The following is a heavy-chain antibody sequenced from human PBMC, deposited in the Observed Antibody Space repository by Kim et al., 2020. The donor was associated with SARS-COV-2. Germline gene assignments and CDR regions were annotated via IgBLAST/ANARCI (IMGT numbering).Heavy chain of an antibody. Sequence: ASVKVSCKAAGFSLTGYAFHWVRQAPGQGLEWMGRINRNSGNTDYAQKFKGRVTMTRARSISTVYMELRRLTSDDTAVYYCARDGVFWNGDDGWLYYW. CDR3: ARDGVFWNGDDGWLYYW. V-gene: IGHV1-2*06. J-gene: IGHJ2*01. CDR1: GFSLTGYA. CDR2: INRNSGNT. D-gene: IGHD3-3*01.